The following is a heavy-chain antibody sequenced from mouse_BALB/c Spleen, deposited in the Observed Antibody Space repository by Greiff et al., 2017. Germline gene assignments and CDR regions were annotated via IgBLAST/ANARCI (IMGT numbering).Heavy chain of an antibody. J-gene: IGHJ3*01. V-gene: IGHV5-6-3*01. CDR2: INSNGGST. Sequence: EVLLVESGGGLVQPGGSLKLSCAASGFTFSSYGMSWVRQTPDKRLELVATINSNGGSTYYPDSVKGRFTISRDSAKNTLYLQMSSLKSEDTAMYYCEKDREIYYDYEAWFAYWGQGTLVTVSA. CDR3: EKDREIYYDYEAWFAY. D-gene: IGHD2-4*01. CDR1: GFTFSSYG.